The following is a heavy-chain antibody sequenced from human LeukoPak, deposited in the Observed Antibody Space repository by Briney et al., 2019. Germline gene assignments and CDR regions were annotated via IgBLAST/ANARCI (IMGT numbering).Heavy chain of an antibody. V-gene: IGHV3-30*02. D-gene: IGHD3-16*01. CDR1: GFIFSTYG. CDR3: AKDSLADIDY. Sequence: GGSLRLSCAAYGFIFSTYGMYWVRQAPGKGLEWVAFIRHDGSIKNYADSVKGRSTISRDNSKNTLYLQMNSLRAEDTAVYYCAKDSLADIDYWGQGTLVTVSS. J-gene: IGHJ4*02. CDR2: IRHDGSIK.